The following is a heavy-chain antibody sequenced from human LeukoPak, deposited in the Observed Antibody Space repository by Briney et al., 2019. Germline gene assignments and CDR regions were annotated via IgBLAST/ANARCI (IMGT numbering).Heavy chain of an antibody. CDR2: IIPNLGTT. CDR1: GGTSNSHA. J-gene: IGHJ4*02. V-gene: IGHV1-69*04. Sequence: VASVKVSCKAPGGTSNSHAISWVRQAPGQGLEWMGRIIPNLGTTNRAQNFQDRVTLTADKSTNTAYMELTSLTSDDTAVYYCATTNDGGGYQWGDFFDFWGQGTLVTVSS. CDR3: ATTNDGGGYQWGDFFDF. D-gene: IGHD3-22*01.